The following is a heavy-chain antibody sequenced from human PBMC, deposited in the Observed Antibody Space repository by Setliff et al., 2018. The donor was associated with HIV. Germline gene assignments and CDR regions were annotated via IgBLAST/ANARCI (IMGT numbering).Heavy chain of an antibody. J-gene: IGHJ4*02. CDR3: ASEDCGGGSCRPDS. CDR1: GYSISSGYY. V-gene: IGHV4-38-2*02. Sequence: PSETLSLTCTVSGYSISSGYYWGWIRQPPGKGLEWIGSMYHSGSTYYNPSLKSRVTISLDTSKNLFSLKLSSVTVADTAVYYCASEDCGGGSCRPDSWGQGTLVTVSS. D-gene: IGHD2-15*01. CDR2: MYHSGST.